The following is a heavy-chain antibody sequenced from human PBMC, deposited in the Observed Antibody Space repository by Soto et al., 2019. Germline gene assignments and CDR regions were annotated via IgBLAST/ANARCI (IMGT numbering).Heavy chain of an antibody. CDR2: FNPNSGGT. D-gene: IGHD3-22*01. J-gene: IGHJ5*02. CDR1: GYIFTGYY. V-gene: IGHV1-2*02. Sequence: QVQLVQSGAEVKKPGASVKVSCKASGYIFTGYYMHWLRQAPGQGLEWMGGFNPNSGGTKYAQKFQGRVTMTNDTSINTAYMELSGLISDDTAVYYCARGDFDSSANYYAGWFDPWGQGTLVTVSS. CDR3: ARGDFDSSANYYAGWFDP.